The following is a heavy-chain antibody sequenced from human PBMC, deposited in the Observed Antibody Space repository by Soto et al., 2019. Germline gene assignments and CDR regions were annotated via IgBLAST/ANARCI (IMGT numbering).Heavy chain of an antibody. CDR2: IYYSGST. V-gene: IGHV4-39*01. J-gene: IGHJ4*02. CDR3: ARHEFFSGYSGYDAY. D-gene: IGHD5-12*01. CDR1: GGSISSSSYY. Sequence: SETLSLTCTVSGGSISSSSYYWGWIRQPPGKGLEWIGSIYYSGSTYYNPSLKSRVTISVDTSKNQFSLKLSSVTAADTAVYYCARHEFFSGYSGYDAYWGQGTLVTVSS.